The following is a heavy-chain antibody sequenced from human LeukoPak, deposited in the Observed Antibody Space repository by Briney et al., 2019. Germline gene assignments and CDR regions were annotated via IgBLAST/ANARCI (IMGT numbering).Heavy chain of an antibody. Sequence: PSETLSLTCTVSGGSISSYYWSWIRQPPGKGLEWIGEINHSGSTNYNPSLKSRVTISVDTSKNQFSLKLSSVTAADTAVYYCARAPRLTPIAAAGKGNWFDPWGQGTLVTVSS. V-gene: IGHV4-34*01. J-gene: IGHJ5*02. CDR3: ARAPRLTPIAAAGKGNWFDP. CDR2: INHSGST. CDR1: GGSISSYY. D-gene: IGHD6-13*01.